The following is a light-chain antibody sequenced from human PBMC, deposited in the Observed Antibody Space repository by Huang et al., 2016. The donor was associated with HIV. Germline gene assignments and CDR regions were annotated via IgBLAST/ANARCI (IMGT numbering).Light chain of an antibody. Sequence: AIQLTQSPSSLSASVWDRVTITCRASRDIKTDLAWFHQKPGRAPHFLMFGGSFLESGVASRVSGSGSGTEFTLTINGLQPEDFGTYYCQQVDSYPRTFGQGTNVDVK. V-gene: IGKV1-13*02. CDR3: QQVDSYPRT. J-gene: IGKJ1*01. CDR1: RDIKTD. CDR2: GGS.